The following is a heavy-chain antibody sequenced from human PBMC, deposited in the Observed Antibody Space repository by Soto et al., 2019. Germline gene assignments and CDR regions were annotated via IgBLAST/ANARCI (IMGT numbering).Heavy chain of an antibody. J-gene: IGHJ4*02. CDR2: IIPIFGTA. V-gene: IGHV1-69*13. CDR1: GGTFSSYA. Sequence: ASVKVSCKASGGTFSSYAISWVRQAPGQGLEWMGGIIPIFGTANYAQKFQGRVTITADESTSTAYMELSSLRSEDTAVYYCARVGYCSGGSCYNDYWGQGTLVTVSS. D-gene: IGHD2-15*01. CDR3: ARVGYCSGGSCYNDY.